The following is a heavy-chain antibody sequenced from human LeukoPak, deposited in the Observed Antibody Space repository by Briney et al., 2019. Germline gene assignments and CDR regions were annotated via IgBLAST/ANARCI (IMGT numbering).Heavy chain of an antibody. CDR1: GGTFSSYG. CDR3: ASPYCSSTSCYSWFDP. Sequence: ASVKVSCKASGGTFSSYGISWVRQAPGQGLEWMGWINPNSGGSNYAQKFQGRVTMTRDTSISTAYMELSRLRSDDTAVYYCASPYCSSTSCYSWFDPWGQGTLVTVSS. D-gene: IGHD2-2*01. V-gene: IGHV1-2*02. J-gene: IGHJ5*02. CDR2: INPNSGGS.